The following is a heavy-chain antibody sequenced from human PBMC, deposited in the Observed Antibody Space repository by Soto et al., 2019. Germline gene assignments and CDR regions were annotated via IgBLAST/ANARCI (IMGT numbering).Heavy chain of an antibody. J-gene: IGHJ3*02. D-gene: IGHD2-21*01. CDR3: ARGLMGTYCGGDCKASDAFDI. V-gene: IGHV1-8*01. Sequence: EASVKVSCKASGYTFTSYDINWVRQATGQGLEWMGWMNPNSGNTGYAQKFQGRVTMTRNTSISTAYMELSSLRSEDTAVYYCARGLMGTYCGGDCKASDAFDIWGQGTMVT. CDR2: MNPNSGNT. CDR1: GYTFTSYD.